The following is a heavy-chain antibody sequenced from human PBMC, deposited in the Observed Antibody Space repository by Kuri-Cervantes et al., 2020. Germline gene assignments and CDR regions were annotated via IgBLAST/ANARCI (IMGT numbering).Heavy chain of an antibody. CDR2: IYSGGST. V-gene: IGHV3-53*01. J-gene: IGHJ3*02. CDR1: GGSISSYY. D-gene: IGHD4-23*01. Sequence: ETLSLTCTVSGGSISSYYRSWVRQAPGKGLEWVSVIYSGGSTYYADSVKGRFTISRDNSKNTLYLQMNSLRAEDTAVYYCARLLRHYGGIGHAFDIWGQGTMVTVSS. CDR3: ARLLRHYGGIGHAFDI.